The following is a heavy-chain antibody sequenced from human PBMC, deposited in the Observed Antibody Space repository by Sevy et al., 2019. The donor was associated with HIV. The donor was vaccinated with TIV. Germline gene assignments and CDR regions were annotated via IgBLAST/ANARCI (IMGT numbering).Heavy chain of an antibody. D-gene: IGHD5-12*01. Sequence: ASVKVSCKASGYTFTSYGISWVRQAPGQGLEWMGWISAYNGNTNYAQKLQGRVTMTTDTSTSTAYMELRSLRSDDTAVYYCAGREAEMATTGDGYYYYYYGMDVWGQGTTVTVSS. CDR2: ISAYNGNT. CDR3: AGREAEMATTGDGYYYYYYGMDV. CDR1: GYTFTSYG. J-gene: IGHJ6*02. V-gene: IGHV1-18*01.